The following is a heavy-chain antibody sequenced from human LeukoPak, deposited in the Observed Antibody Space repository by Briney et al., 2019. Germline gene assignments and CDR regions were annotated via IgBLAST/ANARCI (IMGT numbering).Heavy chain of an antibody. J-gene: IGHJ5*02. CDR1: GYTFTSYD. V-gene: IGHV1-8*01. CDR3: ARGTRYCSGGSCYFWFDP. CDR2: MNPNSGNT. Sequence: ASVKVSCKASGYTFTSYDINCVRQATGQGLEWMVWMNPNSGNTGYAQKFQGRVTMTRNTSISTAYMELSSLRSEDTAVYYCARGTRYCSGGSCYFWFDPWGQGTLVTVSS. D-gene: IGHD2-15*01.